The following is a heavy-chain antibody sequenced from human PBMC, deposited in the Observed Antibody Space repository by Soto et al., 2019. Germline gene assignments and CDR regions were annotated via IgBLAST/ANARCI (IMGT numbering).Heavy chain of an antibody. Sequence: GGSLRLSCAASGFTFDDYAMHWVRHAPGKGLEWVSGISWNNGSIGYADSVKGRFTISRDNAKNSLYLQMNSLIAEDTALYYCAKAGVTGTPDAFDIWGQGTMVTVPS. CDR3: AKAGVTGTPDAFDI. J-gene: IGHJ3*02. V-gene: IGHV3-9*01. D-gene: IGHD1-20*01. CDR1: GFTFDDYA. CDR2: ISWNNGSI.